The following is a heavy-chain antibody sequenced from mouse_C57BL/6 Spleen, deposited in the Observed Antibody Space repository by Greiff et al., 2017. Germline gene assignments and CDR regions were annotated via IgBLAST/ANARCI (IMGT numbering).Heavy chain of an antibody. CDR2: INPNNGGT. D-gene: IGHD2-5*01. V-gene: IGHV1-18*01. CDR3: ARDSNFYAMDY. CDR1: GYTFTDYN. J-gene: IGHJ4*01. Sequence: EVKVVESGPELVKPGASVKIPCKASGYTFTDYNLDWVKQSHGKSLEWIGDINPNNGGTIYNQKFKGKATLTVDKSSSTAYMELRSLTSEDTAVYYCARDSNFYAMDYWGQGTSVTVSS.